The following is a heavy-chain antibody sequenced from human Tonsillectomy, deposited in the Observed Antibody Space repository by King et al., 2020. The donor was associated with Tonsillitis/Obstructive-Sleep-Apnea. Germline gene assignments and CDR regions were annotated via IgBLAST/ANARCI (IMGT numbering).Heavy chain of an antibody. CDR1: GYSFTSYW. D-gene: IGHD2-15*01. J-gene: IGHJ6*02. CDR2: IDPSDSYT. Sequence: VQLVESGAEVKKPGESLRISCKGSGYSFTSYWISWVRQMPGKGLEWMGRIDPSDSYTNYSPSFQGHVTISADKSISTAYLQWSSLKASDTAMYYCARQDGPLYYYYGMDVWGQGTTVTVS. V-gene: IGHV5-10-1*03. CDR3: ARQDGPLYYYYGMDV.